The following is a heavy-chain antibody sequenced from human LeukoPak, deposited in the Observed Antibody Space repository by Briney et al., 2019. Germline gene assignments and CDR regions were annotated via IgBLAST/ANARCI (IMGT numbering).Heavy chain of an antibody. J-gene: IGHJ4*02. Sequence: SETLSLTCTVSGGSISSYYRSWIRQPPGKGLEWIGYIYYSGSTNYNPPLKSRVTISVDTSKNQFSLKLSSVTAADTAVYYCAKDNSEDSSGYPIGPTGYFDYWGQGTLVTVSS. V-gene: IGHV4-59*01. CDR2: IYYSGST. D-gene: IGHD3-22*01. CDR3: AKDNSEDSSGYPIGPTGYFDY. CDR1: GGSISSYY.